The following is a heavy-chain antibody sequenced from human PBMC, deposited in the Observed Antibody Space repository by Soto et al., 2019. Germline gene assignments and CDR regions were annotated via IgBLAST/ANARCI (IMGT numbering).Heavy chain of an antibody. Sequence: QVQLVESGGGVVQPGRSLRLSCAASGFTFSSYGMHWVRQAPGKGLEWVAVISYDGSNKYYADSVKGRFTISRDNSKNTLYLQMNSLRAEDTAVYYCAKDRAVDGDYYYYGMAVWGQGTTVTVSS. V-gene: IGHV3-30*18. CDR3: AKDRAVDGDYYYYGMAV. CDR2: ISYDGSNK. CDR1: GFTFSSYG. J-gene: IGHJ6*02. D-gene: IGHD6-19*01.